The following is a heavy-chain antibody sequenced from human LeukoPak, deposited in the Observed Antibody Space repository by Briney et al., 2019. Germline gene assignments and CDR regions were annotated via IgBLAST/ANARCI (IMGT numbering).Heavy chain of an antibody. D-gene: IGHD3-10*01. J-gene: IGHJ4*02. V-gene: IGHV4-34*01. CDR3: AGAVGGDGSGSL. CDR2: INHSGST. Sequence: SETLSLTCAVYGGSFSGYYWSWIRQPPGQGLEWIGEINHSGSTDYNPSLKSRVTMSVDMSTRQISLKLSSVTAADTAVYYCAGAVGGDGSGSLWGPGTLVTVSS. CDR1: GGSFSGYY.